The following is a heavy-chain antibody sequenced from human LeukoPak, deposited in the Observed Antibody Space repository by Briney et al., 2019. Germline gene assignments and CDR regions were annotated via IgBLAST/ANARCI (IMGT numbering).Heavy chain of an antibody. CDR3: AKQTYVWGSYRYTEADY. D-gene: IGHD3-16*02. J-gene: IGHJ4*02. V-gene: IGHV3-30*18. CDR2: ISNDGNNK. Sequence: GRSLRLSCAASGFAFSGYDMHWVRQAPGKGLEWVSVISNDGNNKYYADSVKGRFAISRDNSKNTLYLQMNSLRAEDTAVYYCAKQTYVWGSYRYTEADYWGQGTLVTVSS. CDR1: GFAFSGYD.